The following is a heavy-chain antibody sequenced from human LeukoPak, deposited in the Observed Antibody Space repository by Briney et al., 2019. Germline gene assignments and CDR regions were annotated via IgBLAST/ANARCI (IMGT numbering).Heavy chain of an antibody. D-gene: IGHD2-2*01. V-gene: IGHV4-4*07. CDR3: ARDRVPAAMGGYYYYYYYMDV. CDR2: IYTSGST. J-gene: IGHJ6*03. Sequence: SETLSLTCTVSGGSISSYYWSWIRQPAGKGLEWIGRIYTSGSTNYNPSLKSRVTMSVGTSKNQFSLKLSSVTAADTAVYYCARDRVPAAMGGYYYYYYYMDVWGKGTTVTISS. CDR1: GGSISSYY.